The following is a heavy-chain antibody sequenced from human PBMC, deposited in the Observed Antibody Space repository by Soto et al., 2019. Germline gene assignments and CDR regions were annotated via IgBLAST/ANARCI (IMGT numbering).Heavy chain of an antibody. CDR3: ARHNSRDNWNYDY. D-gene: IGHD1-7*01. CDR1: GGSISSYF. Sequence: PSETLSLTCTVSGGSISSYFWSWIRQPPGKGLEWIGYVYYSASTNYNPSLKSRITISQDTSKKQFSLKLSSVTAADTAVYYCARHNSRDNWNYDYWGQGTLVTVSS. CDR2: VYYSAST. V-gene: IGHV4-59*08. J-gene: IGHJ4*02.